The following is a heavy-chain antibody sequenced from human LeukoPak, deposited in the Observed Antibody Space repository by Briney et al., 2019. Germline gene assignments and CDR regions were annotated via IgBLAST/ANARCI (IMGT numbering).Heavy chain of an antibody. CDR3: AKGITAAAFDY. Sequence: GGSLRLSCAASGFTYTTYAMHWVRQAPGKGLEWVAVISDDGSNKYYADSVKGRFSISRDNSKNTLFLQMDSLRPEDTAVYYCAKGITAAAFDYWGQGTLVTVSP. CDR2: ISDDGSNK. J-gene: IGHJ4*02. D-gene: IGHD6-25*01. V-gene: IGHV3-30*04. CDR1: GFTYTTYA.